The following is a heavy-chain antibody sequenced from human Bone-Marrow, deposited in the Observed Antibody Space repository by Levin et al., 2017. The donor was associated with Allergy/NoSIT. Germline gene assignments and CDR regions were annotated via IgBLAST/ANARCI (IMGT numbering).Heavy chain of an antibody. CDR2: TNWDGGSP. D-gene: IGHD1-26*01. CDR1: GFKFDNYV. V-gene: IGHV3-43D*03. Sequence: GGSLRLSCEGSGFKFDNYVMFWVRQGPGKGLEWVALTNWDGGSPYYADSVKGRFTISRDNSKNFVYLDMSSLRPEDTALYFCAKGGISESYLDTWGQGTLVTVSS. J-gene: IGHJ4*02. CDR3: AKGGISESYLDT.